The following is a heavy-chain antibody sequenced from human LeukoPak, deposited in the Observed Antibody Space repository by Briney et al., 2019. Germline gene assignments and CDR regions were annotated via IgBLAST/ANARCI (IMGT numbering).Heavy chain of an antibody. Sequence: GGSLRLSCAASGFTFSSYAMSWVRQAPGKGLEWVSAISGSGGSTYYADSVKGRFTISRDNSKNTLYLQMNSLRAEDTVVYYCAKGAAKGVSRCYFDYWGQGTLVTVSS. CDR1: GFTFSSYA. CDR3: AKGAAKGVSRCYFDY. V-gene: IGHV3-23*01. D-gene: IGHD6-13*01. J-gene: IGHJ4*02. CDR2: ISGSGGST.